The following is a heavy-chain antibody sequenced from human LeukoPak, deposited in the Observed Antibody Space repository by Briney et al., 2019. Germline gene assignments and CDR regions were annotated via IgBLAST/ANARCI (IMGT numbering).Heavy chain of an antibody. CDR3: ARDYKYAFDN. CDR1: AFTFSTYG. D-gene: IGHD5-24*01. CDR2: IGIDSGNT. Sequence: GRSLRLSCAASAFTFSTYGMHWVRQAPGKGLEWISYIGIDSGNTNYADSVKGRFTISGDKAKNSLYLQMNSLRVEDTAVYYCARDYKYAFDNWGQGTLVTVSS. J-gene: IGHJ4*02. V-gene: IGHV3-48*01.